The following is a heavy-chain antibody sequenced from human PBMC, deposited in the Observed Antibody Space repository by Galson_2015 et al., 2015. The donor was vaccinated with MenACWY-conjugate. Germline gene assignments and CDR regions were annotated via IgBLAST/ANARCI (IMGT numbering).Heavy chain of an antibody. CDR3: ARSYCSSISCFAYYGMDV. Sequence: NYNPSLKSRVTISMDTSKNQFSLRLSSVTAADTAVYYCARSYCSSISCFAYYGMDVWGQGTTVTVSS. D-gene: IGHD2-2*01. V-gene: IGHV4-59*01. J-gene: IGHJ6*02.